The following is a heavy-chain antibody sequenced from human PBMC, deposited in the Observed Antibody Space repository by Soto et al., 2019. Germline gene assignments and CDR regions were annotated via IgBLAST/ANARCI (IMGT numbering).Heavy chain of an antibody. CDR3: ARTLYGDNVDY. J-gene: IGHJ4*02. D-gene: IGHD4-17*01. Sequence: QVQLVQSGAEVKKPGASVKVSCKASGYTFTSYDINWVRQATGQGLEWMGWMNPNSGNTGYAQKLQGRVTMTRDTSISTAYTELSSLSSEDTAVSYCARTLYGDNVDYWGQGTLVTVSS. V-gene: IGHV1-8*01. CDR1: GYTFTSYD. CDR2: MNPNSGNT.